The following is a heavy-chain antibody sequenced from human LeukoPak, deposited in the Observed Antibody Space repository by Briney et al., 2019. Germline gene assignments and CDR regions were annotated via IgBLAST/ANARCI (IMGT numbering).Heavy chain of an antibody. V-gene: IGHV4-59*01. CDR3: ARAPSSGYYSWYFDY. CDR2: IYYTGGT. J-gene: IGHJ4*02. CDR1: GGSISGYY. D-gene: IGHD3-22*01. Sequence: PSETLSLTCTVSGGSISGYYWSWIRQPPGKGLEWIGYIYYTGGTNYNPSLKSRVTISVDTSKNRFSLNLSSVTAADTAVYYCARAPSSGYYSWYFDYWGQGTLVTVSS.